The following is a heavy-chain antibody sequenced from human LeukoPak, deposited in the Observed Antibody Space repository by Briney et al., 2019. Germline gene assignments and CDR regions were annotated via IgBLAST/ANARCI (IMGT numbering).Heavy chain of an antibody. CDR2: VYYSGST. Sequence: SETLSLTCTVSGGSISAYYWTWIRQPPGKGLEWIGNVYYSGSTNYNPSFRSRVTISLDTSKNQFSLKLNSVTAADTAVYYCARDRGTTTSGYWFDPWGQGTLVTVSS. J-gene: IGHJ5*02. CDR1: GGSISAYY. CDR3: ARDRGTTTSGYWFDP. D-gene: IGHD1-7*01. V-gene: IGHV4-59*01.